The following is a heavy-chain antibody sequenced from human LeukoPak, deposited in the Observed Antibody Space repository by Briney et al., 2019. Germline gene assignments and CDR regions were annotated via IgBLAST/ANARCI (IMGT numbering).Heavy chain of an antibody. V-gene: IGHV3-21*01. CDR1: GFTFSSYS. CDR2: ISSSSSYI. J-gene: IGHJ4*02. Sequence: GSLRLSCAASGFTFSSYSMNWVRQAPGKGLEWVSYISSSSSYIYYADSVKGRFTISRDNAKNSLYLQMNSLRAEDTAVYYCARGGAVAPKFNFDYWGQGTLVTVSS. CDR3: ARGGAVAPKFNFDY. D-gene: IGHD6-19*01.